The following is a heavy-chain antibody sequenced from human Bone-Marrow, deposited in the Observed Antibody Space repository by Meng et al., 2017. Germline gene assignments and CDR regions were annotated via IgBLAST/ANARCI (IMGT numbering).Heavy chain of an antibody. V-gene: IGHV4-34*01. J-gene: IGHJ5*02. CDR2: NHSGST. Sequence: NHSGSTNYNPSLNSRVTISVDTSMNQFSLKLSSVTAADTAVYYCARGHYYDSGGYYGGGHWFDPWGQGTLVTVSS. CDR3: ARGHYYDSGGYYGGGHWFDP. D-gene: IGHD3-22*01.